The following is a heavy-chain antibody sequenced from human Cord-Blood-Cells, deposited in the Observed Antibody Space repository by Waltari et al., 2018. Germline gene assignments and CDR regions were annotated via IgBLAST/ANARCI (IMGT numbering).Heavy chain of an antibody. CDR2: IIPIFGTA. J-gene: IGHJ5*02. V-gene: IGHV1-69*01. D-gene: IGHD3-16*02. CDR3: AREPYDYVWGSYRGFDP. CDR1: GGTFSSYA. Sequence: QVQLVQSGAEVKKPGSSVKVSCKASGGTFSSYAISWVRQAPGQGLEWMGGIIPIFGTANYAQKFQGRVTITADESTSTAYMEPSSLRSEDTAVYYCAREPYDYVWGSYRGFDPWGQGTLVTVSS.